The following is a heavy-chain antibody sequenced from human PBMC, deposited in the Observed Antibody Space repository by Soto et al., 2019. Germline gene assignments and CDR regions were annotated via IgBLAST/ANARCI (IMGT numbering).Heavy chain of an antibody. CDR2: IYYSGST. V-gene: IGHV4-59*01. CDR3: VGHIAAAGTNYYYMDV. D-gene: IGHD6-13*01. J-gene: IGHJ6*03. CDR1: GGSISSYY. Sequence: SETLSLTCTVSGGSISSYYWSWIRQPPGKGLEWIGYIYYSGSTNYNPSLKSRVTISVDTSKNQFSLKLSSVTAADTAVYYCVGHIAAAGTNYYYMDVWGKGTTVTVSS.